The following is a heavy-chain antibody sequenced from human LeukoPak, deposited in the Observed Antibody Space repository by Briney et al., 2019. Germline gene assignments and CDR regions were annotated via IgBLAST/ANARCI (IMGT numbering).Heavy chain of an antibody. D-gene: IGHD1-1*01. J-gene: IGHJ4*02. V-gene: IGHV3-23*01. CDR1: GFTFSSYA. CDR2: ISSGVCST. Sequence: GGSLRLSCAASGFTFSSYAMSWVRQAPGKGLEWVSTISSGVCSTYYADSVQGRFTISRDNSKNTLYLQMNSLRAEDTAVYYCAREKASTTGTTDYDYWGQGTLVTVSS. CDR3: AREKASTTGTTDYDY.